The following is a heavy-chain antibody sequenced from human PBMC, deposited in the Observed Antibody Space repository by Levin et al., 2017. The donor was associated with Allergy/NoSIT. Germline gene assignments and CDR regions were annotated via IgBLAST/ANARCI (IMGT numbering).Heavy chain of an antibody. CDR1: GYTFTGYY. CDR3: ARVRLAGVYSGSYLLGY. Sequence: ASVKVSCKASGYTFTGYYMHWVRQAPGQGLEWMGWINPNSGGTNYAQKFQGRVTMTRDTSISTAYMELSRLRSDDTAVYYCARVRLAGVYSGSYLLGYWGQGTLVTVSS. J-gene: IGHJ4*02. D-gene: IGHD1-26*01. V-gene: IGHV1-2*02. CDR2: INPNSGGT.